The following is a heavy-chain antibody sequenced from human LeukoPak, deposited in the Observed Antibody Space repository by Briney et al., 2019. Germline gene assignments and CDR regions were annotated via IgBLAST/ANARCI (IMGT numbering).Heavy chain of an antibody. V-gene: IGHV1-69*13. CDR2: ILPTFGTA. D-gene: IGHD3-9*01. Sequence: ASVKVSCKASGDTVSSYVISWVRQAPGQGLEWMGGILPTFGTAIYAQKFQGRVTVTADEPTSTAYMELSSLRSEGTAVYYCARAEDQGRYFDWLPGFASWGQGTLVTVSS. CDR1: GDTVSSYV. CDR3: ARAEDQGRYFDWLPGFAS. J-gene: IGHJ5*01.